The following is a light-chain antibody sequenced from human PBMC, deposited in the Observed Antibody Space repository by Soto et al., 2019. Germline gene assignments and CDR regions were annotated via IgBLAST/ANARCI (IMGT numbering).Light chain of an antibody. J-gene: IGKJ4*01. V-gene: IGKV3-15*01. CDR1: QSVSSN. CDR2: GAS. Sequence: DIVMTQSPAALSVSPGERANLSCRASQSVSSNLAWYQQKPGQAPRLLIYGASTRATGIPARFSGSGSGTEFTLTISSLQSEDFAVYYCQQYNNWPGITFGGGTKVDIK. CDR3: QQYNNWPGIT.